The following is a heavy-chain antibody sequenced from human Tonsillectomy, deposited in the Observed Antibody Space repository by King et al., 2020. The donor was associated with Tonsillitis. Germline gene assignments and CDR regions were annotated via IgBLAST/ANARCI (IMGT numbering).Heavy chain of an antibody. V-gene: IGHV3-30*04. CDR3: ARFLHPDAFDF. CDR1: GFTFSSYA. CDR2: ISYDGSNK. J-gene: IGHJ3*01. Sequence: QLVQSGGRVVQPGRSLRLSCAASGFTFSSYAMHWVRQAPGKGLEWVAGISYDGSNKDYADSVMGRFTITRDNSKNTLYLQMNSLRAEDTAVYYCARFLHPDAFDFWGQGTMVTVSS. D-gene: IGHD2/OR15-2a*01.